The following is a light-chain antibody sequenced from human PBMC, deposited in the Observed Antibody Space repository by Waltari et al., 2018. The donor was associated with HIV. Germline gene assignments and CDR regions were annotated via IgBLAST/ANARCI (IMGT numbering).Light chain of an antibody. CDR2: GNN. V-gene: IGLV1-40*01. CDR1: RSNIAAGYA. CDR3: QSYDSDLGGSYV. J-gene: IGLJ1*01. Sequence: QSVLTQPPSVSGAPGQRVTISCTGTRSNIAAGYAVPWYHQLPGTAPKLLIYGNNNRPSGVPDRFSASKSDTSASLTITGLQAEHEGDYYCQSYDSDLGGSYVFGTGTKVSVL.